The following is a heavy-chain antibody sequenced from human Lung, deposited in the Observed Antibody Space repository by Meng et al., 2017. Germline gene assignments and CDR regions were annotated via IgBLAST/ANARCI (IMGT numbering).Heavy chain of an antibody. D-gene: IGHD6-19*01. CDR1: GYTFTGYY. Sequence: ASVKVSCKASGYTFTGYYMHWVRQAPGQGLEWMGRINPNSGGTNYAQKFQGRVTMTRDTSISTASMELSRLRSDDTAVYYCAHQAVAGTRGWFDPWGQGTLVTVSS. J-gene: IGHJ5*02. V-gene: IGHV1-2*06. CDR3: AHQAVAGTRGWFDP. CDR2: INPNSGGT.